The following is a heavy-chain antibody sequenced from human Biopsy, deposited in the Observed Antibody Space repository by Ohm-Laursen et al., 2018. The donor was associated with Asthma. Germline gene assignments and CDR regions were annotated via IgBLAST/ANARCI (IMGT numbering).Heavy chain of an antibody. J-gene: IGHJ4*02. V-gene: IGHV3-53*01. CDR3: ARGDSSGWSHYYFDY. D-gene: IGHD6-19*01. Sequence: SLRLSCAAFGFTVSTNGMSWVRQPPGKGLEWVSVIYSGGTSDTADSVRGRFTISRDFYKNTLYLQMDSLRAEDTAVYYCARGDSSGWSHYYFDYWGQGTLVTVSS. CDR2: IYSGGTS. CDR1: GFTVSTNG.